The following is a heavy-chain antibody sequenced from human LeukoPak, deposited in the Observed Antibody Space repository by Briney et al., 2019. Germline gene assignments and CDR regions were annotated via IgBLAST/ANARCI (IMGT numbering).Heavy chain of an antibody. V-gene: IGHV4-4*07. J-gene: IGHJ3*02. CDR2: IYTSGST. CDR1: GGSISSYY. Sequence: SETLSLTCTVSGGSISSYYWSWIRQPAGKGLEWIGRIYTSGSTNYNPSLKSRVTMSVDTSKNQFSLHLSSVNAADTAIYYCARLRALSGHRGAFDIWGQGTLVTVSS. CDR3: ARLRALSGHRGAFDI. D-gene: IGHD5/OR15-5a*01.